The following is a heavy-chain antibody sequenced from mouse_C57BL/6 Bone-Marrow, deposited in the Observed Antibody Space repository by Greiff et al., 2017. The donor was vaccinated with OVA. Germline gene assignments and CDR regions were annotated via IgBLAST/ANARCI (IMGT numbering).Heavy chain of an antibody. V-gene: IGHV1-52*01. Sequence: QVQLQQPGAELVRPGSSVKLSCKASGYTFTSYWMHWVKQRPIQGLEWIGNIDPSDSETHYNQKFKDKATLTVDKSSSTAYMQLSSLTSEDSAVYYCARGDQLFYWYFDVWGTGTTVTVSS. J-gene: IGHJ1*03. D-gene: IGHD1-1*02. CDR2: IDPSDSET. CDR3: ARGDQLFYWYFDV. CDR1: GYTFTSYW.